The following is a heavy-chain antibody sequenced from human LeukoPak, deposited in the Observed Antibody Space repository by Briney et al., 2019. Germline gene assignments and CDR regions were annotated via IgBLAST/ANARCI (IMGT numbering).Heavy chain of an antibody. J-gene: IGHJ4*02. Sequence: SETLALTCTVSGGSMSSYYWSWIRQPPGKGLERIGYIHYTGSTNYNPSLKSRVTISGDTSKNQLSLKLSSVSAADTAVYFCARAFYGRYSDYWGQGILVTVSS. CDR1: GGSMSSYY. V-gene: IGHV4-59*01. CDR2: IHYTGST. CDR3: ARAFYGRYSDY. D-gene: IGHD4-17*01.